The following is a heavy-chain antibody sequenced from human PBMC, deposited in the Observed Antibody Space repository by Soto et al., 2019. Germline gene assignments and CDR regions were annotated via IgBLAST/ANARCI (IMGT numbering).Heavy chain of an antibody. Sequence: GGSLRLSCAASGFTFSSYAMSWVRQAPGKGLEWVSAISGSGGSTYYADSVKGRFTISRDNSKNTLYLQMNSLRAEDTAVYYCAKFCSSCYYHLAVFDFSGQRTMVTVSS. J-gene: IGHJ3*01. V-gene: IGHV3-23*01. CDR1: GFTFSSYA. CDR3: AKFCSSCYYHLAVFDF. D-gene: IGHD3-22*01. CDR2: ISGSGGST.